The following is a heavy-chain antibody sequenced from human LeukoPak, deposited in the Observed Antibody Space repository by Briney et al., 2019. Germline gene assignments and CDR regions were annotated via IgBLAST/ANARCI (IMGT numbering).Heavy chain of an antibody. J-gene: IGHJ5*02. Sequence: SETLSLTCTVSGGSISSSSYYWGWIRQPPGKGLEWIGSIYYSGSTYYNPSLKSRVTISVDTSKNQFSLKLSSMTAADTAVYYCARSFYCSSTSCYSWFDPWGQGTLVTVSS. D-gene: IGHD2-2*01. V-gene: IGHV4-39*01. CDR3: ARSFYCSSTSCYSWFDP. CDR2: IYYSGST. CDR1: GGSISSSSYY.